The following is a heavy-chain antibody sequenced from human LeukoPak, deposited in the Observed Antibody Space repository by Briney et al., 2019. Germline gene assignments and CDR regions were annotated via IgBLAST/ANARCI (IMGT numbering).Heavy chain of an antibody. Sequence: GGSLRLSCSASGFTFSAYWMTWVRQAPGQGLEWVANIKEDGTEKNYVDSVKGRFTISRDNAKNSMHLQINSLRAEDTAVYYCARPGIAGAGTAYSDYWGQGTLVTVSS. CDR1: GFTFSAYW. CDR3: ARPGIAGAGTAYSDY. V-gene: IGHV3-7*01. CDR2: IKEDGTEK. D-gene: IGHD6-13*01. J-gene: IGHJ4*02.